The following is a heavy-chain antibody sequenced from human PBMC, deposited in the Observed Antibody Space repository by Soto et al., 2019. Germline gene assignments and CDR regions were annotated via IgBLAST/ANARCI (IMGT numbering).Heavy chain of an antibody. Sequence: GASVKVSCKASGYTFTSYGITWVRQAPGQGLEWMGWISGYSGNTRYAQKFQGRVTMTTDTSTTTAYMELRSLRSDDTAVYYCARAGVAASQPFDPWGQGTLVTVSS. D-gene: IGHD2-15*01. CDR1: GYTFTSYG. J-gene: IGHJ5*02. CDR2: ISGYSGNT. CDR3: ARAGVAASQPFDP. V-gene: IGHV1-18*01.